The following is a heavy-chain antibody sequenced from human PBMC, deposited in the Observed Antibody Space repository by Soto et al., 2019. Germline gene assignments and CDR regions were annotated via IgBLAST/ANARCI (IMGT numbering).Heavy chain of an antibody. CDR1: GYTFTSYD. Sequence: QVQLVQSGAEVKKPGASVKVSCKASGYTFTSYDINWVRQATGQGLEWMGWMNPNSGNTGYAQKFQGRVTMTRNNSISTAYMELSSLRSEDTAVYYCASFCTNGVCHRYYYYGMDVWGQGTTVTVSS. J-gene: IGHJ6*02. D-gene: IGHD2-8*01. V-gene: IGHV1-8*01. CDR2: MNPNSGNT. CDR3: ASFCTNGVCHRYYYYGMDV.